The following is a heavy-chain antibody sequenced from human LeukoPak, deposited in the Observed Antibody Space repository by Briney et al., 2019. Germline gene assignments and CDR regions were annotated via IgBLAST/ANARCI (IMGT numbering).Heavy chain of an antibody. D-gene: IGHD3-10*01. CDR2: IIPIFGIA. Sequence: SVKVSCKASGGTFSSYAISWVRQAPGQGLEWMGGIIPIFGIANYAQKFQGRVTITADKSTSTAYMELSSLRSEDTAVYYCASTNYYYGSGSYLYYCYYGMDVWGQGTTVTVSS. CDR1: GGTFSSYA. V-gene: IGHV1-69*10. J-gene: IGHJ6*02. CDR3: ASTNYYYGSGSYLYYCYYGMDV.